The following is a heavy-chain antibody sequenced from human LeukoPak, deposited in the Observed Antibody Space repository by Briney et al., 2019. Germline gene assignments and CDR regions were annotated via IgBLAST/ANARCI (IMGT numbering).Heavy chain of an antibody. Sequence: ASVKASCTASGYTFTSYGISWVRQAPGQGLEWMGWISAYNGNTNYAQKLQGRVTMTTDTSTSTAYMELRSLRSDDTAVYYCARDIVVVPAAIGPDYSSTPADYWGQGTLVTVSS. D-gene: IGHD2-2*02. V-gene: IGHV1-18*01. CDR1: GYTFTSYG. CDR2: ISAYNGNT. J-gene: IGHJ4*02. CDR3: ARDIVVVPAAIGPDYSSTPADY.